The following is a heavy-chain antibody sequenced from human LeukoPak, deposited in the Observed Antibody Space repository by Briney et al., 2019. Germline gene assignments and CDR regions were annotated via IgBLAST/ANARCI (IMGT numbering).Heavy chain of an antibody. CDR1: GFTVSSNF. CDR2: IYGGGST. D-gene: IGHD4-17*01. CDR3: ATEGPDYGDYLFDY. J-gene: IGHJ4*02. V-gene: IGHV3-66*01. Sequence: GGSLRPSCAASGFTVSSNFMSWVRQAPGKGLEWVSVIYGGGSTYYADSVKGRFTISRDNSKNTLYLQMNSLRAEDAAVYYCATEGPDYGDYLFDYWGQGTLVTASS.